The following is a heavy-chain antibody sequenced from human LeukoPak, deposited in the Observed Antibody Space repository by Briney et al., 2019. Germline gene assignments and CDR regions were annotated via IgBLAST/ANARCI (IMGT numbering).Heavy chain of an antibody. D-gene: IGHD3-10*01. Sequence: SETLSLTCTVSGGSLSSGSYYWNWIRQPPGKGLEWIGYIYYSGTTHYNPSLKSRVTISVDTSNNQFSLKLSSVTAADTAVYYCARDNGPVDYWGQGTLVTVSS. V-gene: IGHV4-61*01. CDR1: GGSLSSGSYY. CDR2: IYYSGTT. J-gene: IGHJ4*02. CDR3: ARDNGPVDY.